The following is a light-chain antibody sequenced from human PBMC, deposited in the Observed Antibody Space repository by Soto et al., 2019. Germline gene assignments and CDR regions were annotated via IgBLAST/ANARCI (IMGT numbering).Light chain of an antibody. J-gene: IGLJ1*01. CDR3: TSYTSSGRV. Sequence: SVLTQPASVSGSPGQSITISCTGTSSDVGGYNYVSWYQQHPGKAPKLMIYEVSNRPSGVSNRFSGSKSGNTASLTISGLQAEDETDYYCTSYTSSGRVFGTGTRSPS. V-gene: IGLV2-14*01. CDR2: EVS. CDR1: SSDVGGYNY.